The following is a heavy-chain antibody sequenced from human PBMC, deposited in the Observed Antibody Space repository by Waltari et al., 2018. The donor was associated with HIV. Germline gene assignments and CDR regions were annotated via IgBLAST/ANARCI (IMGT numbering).Heavy chain of an antibody. V-gene: IGHV1-2*02. D-gene: IGHD3-10*01. J-gene: IGHJ5*02. CDR2: INPNSGGT. CDR1: GSTFTRCY. Sequence: QVQLLQSGAELKKPEASLKVSCKASGSTFTRCYMHWARPAPGQGLEWMGWINPNSGGTNYAQKFQGRVTMTRDTSISTAYMELSRLRSDDTAVYYCARGPPYYYGLGSPGGGWFDPWGQGTLVTVSS. CDR3: ARGPPYYYGLGSPGGGWFDP.